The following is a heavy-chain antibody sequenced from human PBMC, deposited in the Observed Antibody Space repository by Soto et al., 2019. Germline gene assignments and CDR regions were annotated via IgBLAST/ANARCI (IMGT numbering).Heavy chain of an antibody. CDR3: ARDRSFSGSYYIAFDY. Sequence: GGSLRLSCAASGFTFSDYYMSWIRQAPGKGLEWVSYISSSGSTIYYADSVKGRFTISRDNAKNSLYLQMNSLRAEDTAVYYCARDRSFSGSYYIAFDYWGQGTLVTVSS. CDR2: ISSSGSTI. V-gene: IGHV3-11*04. J-gene: IGHJ4*02. CDR1: GFTFSDYY. D-gene: IGHD1-26*01.